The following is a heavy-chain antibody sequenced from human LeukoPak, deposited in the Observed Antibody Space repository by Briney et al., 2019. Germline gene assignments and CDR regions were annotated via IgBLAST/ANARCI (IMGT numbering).Heavy chain of an antibody. J-gene: IGHJ4*02. CDR3: ARVSTSCYIGCSFDN. Sequence: PGGSLRLSCAASTFTFSSYGMHWVRQAPGKGLEWVAIIWYDGSNRYYADSVKGRFTISRDNSKNTLYLQMSSLRAEDTAIYYCARVSTSCYIGCSFDNWGQGTLVTVSS. V-gene: IGHV3-33*01. CDR1: TFTFSSYG. D-gene: IGHD2-2*02. CDR2: IWYDGSNR.